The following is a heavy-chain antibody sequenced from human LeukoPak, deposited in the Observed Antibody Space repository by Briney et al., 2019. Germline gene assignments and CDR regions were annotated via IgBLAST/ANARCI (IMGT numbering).Heavy chain of an antibody. V-gene: IGHV5-51*01. J-gene: IGHJ6*03. Sequence: GESLKISCYGSEYSFTSYCIVWVGQMPGKGLEWLGFIFPGDSDTRYCPSFQGQVTISADKSISTAYLQWSSLKASDTAMYYCARCSRERLYETYDFWSGYYTDLNYYYYMDVWGKGTTVTVSS. CDR1: EYSFTSYC. CDR3: ARCSRERLYETYDFWSGYYTDLNYYYYMDV. CDR2: IFPGDSDT. D-gene: IGHD3-3*01.